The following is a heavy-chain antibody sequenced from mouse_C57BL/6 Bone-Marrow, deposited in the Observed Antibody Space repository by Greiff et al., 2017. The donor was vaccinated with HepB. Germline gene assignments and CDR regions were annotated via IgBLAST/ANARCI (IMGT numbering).Heavy chain of an antibody. CDR1: GFTFSSYG. V-gene: IGHV5-6*01. CDR2: ISSGGSYT. CDR3: ARHPYDGSGY. J-gene: IGHJ2*01. Sequence: EVKLVESGGDLVKPGGSLKLSCAASGFTFSSYGMSWVRQTPDKRLEWVATISSGGSYTYYPDSVKGRFTISRDNAKNTLYLQMSSLKSEDTAMYYCARHPYDGSGYWGQGTTLTVSS. D-gene: IGHD1-1*01.